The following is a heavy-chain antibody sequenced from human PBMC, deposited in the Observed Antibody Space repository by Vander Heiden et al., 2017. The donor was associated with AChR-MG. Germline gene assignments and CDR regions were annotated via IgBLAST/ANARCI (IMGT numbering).Heavy chain of an antibody. CDR3: ARDSYGAYYYYGMDV. V-gene: IGHV3-33*01. CDR2: IWYDGSNK. D-gene: IGHD4-17*01. Sequence: QVQLVESRGGVVQPGRSLRLSRAASGSTFSGYGRHWVRQAPGKGLEWVAVIWYDGSNKYYADSVKGRFTISRDNSKNTLYLQMNSLRAEDTAVYYCARDSYGAYYYYGMDVWGQGTTVTVSS. CDR1: GSTFSGYG. J-gene: IGHJ6*02.